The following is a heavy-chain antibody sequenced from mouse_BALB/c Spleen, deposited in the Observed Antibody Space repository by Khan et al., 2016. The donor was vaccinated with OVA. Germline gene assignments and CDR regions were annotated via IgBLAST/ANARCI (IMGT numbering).Heavy chain of an antibody. J-gene: IGHJ3*01. CDR2: ITPSNGNT. CDR1: GYTFTSYT. D-gene: IGHD1-1*01. CDR3: ARDGYYCRNDYWFAY. Sequence: QVQLQQSGAELAKPGASVKLSCKASGYTFTSYTIHWIKQRPGQGLEWIGHITPSNGNTNYNEKFKDKATLTADKSSTTAYMQLSSLTSDDSAVYICARDGYYCRNDYWFAYWGQGTLVTVSS. V-gene: IGHV1-7*01.